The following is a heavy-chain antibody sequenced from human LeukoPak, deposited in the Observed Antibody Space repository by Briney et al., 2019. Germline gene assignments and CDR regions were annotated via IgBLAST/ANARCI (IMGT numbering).Heavy chain of an antibody. J-gene: IGHJ4*02. CDR3: ARAGGYDFWSGYYTADY. CDR1: GFTFSGSA. CDR2: IRSKANSYAT. Sequence: GGSLRLSCAASGFTFSGSAMHWVRQASGQGLEWVGRIRSKANSYATAYAASVKGRFTISRDDSKHTAFLQMNSLKSEDTAVYYCARAGGYDFWSGYYTADYWGQGTLVTVSS. D-gene: IGHD3-3*01. V-gene: IGHV3-73*01.